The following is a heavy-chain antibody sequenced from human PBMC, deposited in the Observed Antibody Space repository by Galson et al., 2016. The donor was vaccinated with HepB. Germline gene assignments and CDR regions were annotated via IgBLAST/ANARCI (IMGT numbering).Heavy chain of an antibody. D-gene: IGHD3-22*01. CDR3: GRARARDYYDTSGQWYFDL. CDR1: GFTLSTYD. Sequence: SLRLSCAASGFTLSTYDMHWVRQATGKGLEWVSAIGTAGDTYYPGAVKGRFTISRENAKNSLYLQMNSLRAGDTAVYYCGRARARDYYDTSGQWYFDLWGRCTLVTVSS. CDR2: IGTAGDT. J-gene: IGHJ2*01. V-gene: IGHV3-13*01.